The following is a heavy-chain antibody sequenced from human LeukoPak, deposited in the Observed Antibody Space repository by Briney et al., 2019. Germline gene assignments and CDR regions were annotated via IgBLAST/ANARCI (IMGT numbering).Heavy chain of an antibody. CDR2: IYYSGST. V-gene: IGHV4-39*01. CDR1: GGSISSSSYY. D-gene: IGHD2-2*02. J-gene: IGHJ5*02. CDR3: ARRYCSSTSCYIGWFDP. Sequence: PSETLSLTCTVSGGSISSSSYYWGWIRQPPGKGLEWIGSIYYSGSTYYNPSLKSRVTISVDTSKKQFSLKLSSVTAADTAVYYCARRYCSSTSCYIGWFDPWGQGTLVTVSS.